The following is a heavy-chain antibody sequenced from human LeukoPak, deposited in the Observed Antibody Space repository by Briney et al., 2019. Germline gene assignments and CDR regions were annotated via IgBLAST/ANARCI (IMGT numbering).Heavy chain of an antibody. Sequence: GETPKISCKGSGYSINNYWIGWVRQMPGKGLEWVGTIYPAESDIRYSPSFQGQVTISADKSSSTAYLQLSSLKASETAMYYCARQEYCSGGSCYTWFDPWGQGSLVIVSS. CDR3: ARQEYCSGGSCYTWFDP. J-gene: IGHJ5*02. CDR2: IYPAESDI. CDR1: GYSINNYW. V-gene: IGHV5-51*01. D-gene: IGHD2-15*01.